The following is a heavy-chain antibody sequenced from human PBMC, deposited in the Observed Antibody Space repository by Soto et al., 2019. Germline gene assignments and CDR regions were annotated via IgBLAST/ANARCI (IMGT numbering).Heavy chain of an antibody. J-gene: IGHJ4*02. V-gene: IGHV4-59*01. D-gene: IGHD3-3*01. CDR1: GGSISSYY. CDR2: IYYSGST. CDR3: ARVGSDYDFWSGYFGYYFDY. Sequence: PSETLSLTCTVSGGSISSYYWSWIRQPPGMGLEWIGYIYYSGSTNYNPSLKSRVTISVDTSKNQFSLKLSSVTAADTAVYYCARVGSDYDFWSGYFGYYFDYWGQGTLVTVSS.